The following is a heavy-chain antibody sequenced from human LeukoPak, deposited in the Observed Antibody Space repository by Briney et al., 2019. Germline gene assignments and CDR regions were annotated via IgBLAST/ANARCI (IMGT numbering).Heavy chain of an antibody. V-gene: IGHV3-73*01. CDR1: GFTFSGSA. J-gene: IGHJ4*02. D-gene: IGHD3-10*01. CDR3: TANYYGSGSYADFDY. Sequence: PGGSLRLSCAASGFTFSGSALHWVRQASGKGLEWVGRIRSTANGYATAYAASVKGRFTISRDDSKNTAYLEMDSLKTEDTAVYYCTANYYGSGSYADFDYGGQGTLVSVSS. CDR2: IRSTANGYAT.